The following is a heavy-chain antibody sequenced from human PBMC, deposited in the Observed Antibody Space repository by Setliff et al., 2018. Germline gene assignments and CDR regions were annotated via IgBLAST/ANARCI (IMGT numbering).Heavy chain of an antibody. V-gene: IGHV3-23*01. CDR2: ISGSGGST. CDR1: GFTFSSYA. D-gene: IGHD2-15*01. Sequence: PGGSLRLSCAASGFTFSSYAMSWVRQAPGKGLEWVSAISGSGGSTYYADSVKGRFTISRDNSKNTLYLQMNSLRAEDTAVYYCAKAIYCSGGSCYSGRPDYFDYWGQGTLVTSPQ. CDR3: AKAIYCSGGSCYSGRPDYFDY. J-gene: IGHJ4*02.